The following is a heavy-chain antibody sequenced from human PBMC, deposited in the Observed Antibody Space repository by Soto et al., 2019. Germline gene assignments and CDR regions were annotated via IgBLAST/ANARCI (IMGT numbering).Heavy chain of an antibody. CDR3: ARWVVAATGNNWFDP. D-gene: IGHD2-15*01. V-gene: IGHV3-48*03. CDR1: GFTFSSYE. Sequence: PGGSLRLSCAASGFTFSSYEMNWVRQAPGKGLEWVSYISSSGSTIYYADSVKGRFTISRDNAKNSLYLQMNSLRAEDTAVYYCARWVVAATGNNWFDPWGQGTLVTVSS. J-gene: IGHJ5*02. CDR2: ISSSGSTI.